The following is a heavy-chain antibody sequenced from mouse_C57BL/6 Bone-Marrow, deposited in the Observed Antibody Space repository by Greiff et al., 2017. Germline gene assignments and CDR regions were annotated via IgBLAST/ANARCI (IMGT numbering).Heavy chain of an antibody. J-gene: IGHJ4*01. D-gene: IGHD2-1*01. CDR3: ARYFYGNRYAIDY. CDR1: GFTFTDYY. CDR2: IRNKANGYTT. Sequence: EVKLMESGRGLVQPGGSLSLSCAASGFTFTDYYISWVRQPPGTALEWLGFIRNKANGYTTAYSASVPGRFTISRDNSQSILFLQMNALRAEDSATYYCARYFYGNRYAIDYWGQGTSVTVSS. V-gene: IGHV7-3*01.